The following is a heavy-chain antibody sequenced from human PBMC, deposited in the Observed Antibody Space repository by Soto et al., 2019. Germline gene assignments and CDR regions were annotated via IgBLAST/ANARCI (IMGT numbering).Heavy chain of an antibody. CDR2: VYNSGST. CDR3: AGGSSLCWECFHH. V-gene: IGHV4-59*01. D-gene: IGHD2-2*01. CDR1: GGSISSYY. J-gene: IGHJ1*01. Sequence: QVQLQESGPGLVKPSETLSLTCNVSGGSISSYYWSWIRQPPGKGLEYIGHVYNSGSTILSPSLKSRATISVDTSKNQFSLKLTSVTAADTAVYYCAGGSSLCWECFHHWGQGILITVSS.